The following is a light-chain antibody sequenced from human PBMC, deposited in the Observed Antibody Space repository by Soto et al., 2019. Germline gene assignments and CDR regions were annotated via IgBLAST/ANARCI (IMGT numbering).Light chain of an antibody. J-gene: IGKJ3*01. Sequence: DIQMTQSPSSLSASVGDRVTITCRASQSISSYLNWYQQKPGKAPKLLIYAASSLQSGVPSRFCGIGSGTSFTLTISSLQPEDFATYYCQQSYSTPPFTFGPGTKVDIK. CDR3: QQSYSTPPFT. V-gene: IGKV1-39*01. CDR1: QSISSY. CDR2: AAS.